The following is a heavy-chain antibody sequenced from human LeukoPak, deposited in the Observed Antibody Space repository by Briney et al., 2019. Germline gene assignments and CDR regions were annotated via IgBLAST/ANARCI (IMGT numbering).Heavy chain of an antibody. CDR3: ARGRISSSSQKLFDY. CDR2: ISYDGSNK. J-gene: IGHJ4*02. Sequence: PGGSLRLSCAASGFTFSSYAMHWVRQAPGKGLEWVAVISYDGSNKYYADSVKGRFTISRDNSKNTLYLQMNSLRAEDTAVYYCARGRISSSSQKLFDYWGQGTLVTVSS. CDR1: GFTFSSYA. D-gene: IGHD6-6*01. V-gene: IGHV3-30*04.